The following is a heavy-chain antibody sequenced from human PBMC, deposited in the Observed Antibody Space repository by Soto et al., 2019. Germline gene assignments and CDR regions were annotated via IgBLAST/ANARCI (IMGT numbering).Heavy chain of an antibody. CDR1: GFTFTFFA. Sequence: QVQLVESGGGVVQPGRSLRLSCAASGFTFTFFAMHWVRRAPGKGQEWVAAVSKDGSDTHYADSVKGLFTISRDNPKNTLYLQMNNLRAEDTAVYYCARDAWWEPGLDAFDFWGQGTMVSVSP. J-gene: IGHJ3*01. CDR3: ARDAWWEPGLDAFDF. D-gene: IGHD1-26*01. CDR2: VSKDGSDT. V-gene: IGHV3-30-3*01.